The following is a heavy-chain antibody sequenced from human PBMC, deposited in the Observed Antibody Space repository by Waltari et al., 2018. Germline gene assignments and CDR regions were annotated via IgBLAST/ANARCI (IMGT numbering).Heavy chain of an antibody. J-gene: IGHJ4*02. CDR2: IYYGGSA. Sequence: QVQLQESGPGLVKPSETLSLVCSVSGGSIPSLSAYWAWTRQPPGKGLEWIGSIYYGGSAFYNPSLNSRVTLSFDTSKNQFSLHLRSATAADTAVYYCTDGRGRFEYWGQGTLVTVS. CDR1: GGSIPSLSAY. D-gene: IGHD1-26*01. V-gene: IGHV4-39*01. CDR3: TDGRGRFEY.